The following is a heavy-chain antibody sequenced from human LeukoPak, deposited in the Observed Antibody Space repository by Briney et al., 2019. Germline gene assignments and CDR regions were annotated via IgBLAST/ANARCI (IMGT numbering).Heavy chain of an antibody. CDR3: ARGYSSSSSGVGY. D-gene: IGHD6-6*01. CDR2: ISSSSSYI. V-gene: IGHV3-21*01. CDR1: GFTFSSYS. Sequence: PGESLRLSCAASGFTFSSYSMNWVRQAPGKGLEWVSSISSSSSYIYYADSVKGRFTISRDNAKNSLYLQMNSLRSEDTAVYYCARGYSSSSSGVGYWGQGTLVTVSS. J-gene: IGHJ4*02.